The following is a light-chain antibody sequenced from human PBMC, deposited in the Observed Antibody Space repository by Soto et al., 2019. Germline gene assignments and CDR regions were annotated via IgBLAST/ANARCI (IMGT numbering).Light chain of an antibody. V-gene: IGKV1-8*01. CDR2: AAS. CDR3: QQYYSYPHT. J-gene: IGKJ2*01. Sequence: AIRMTQSPSSFSASTGDRVTITCRASQGISSYLAWYQQKPGKAPKLLIYAASTLQCGVPSRFSGSGSGTDFTLTINCLQSEDFATYYCQQYYSYPHTFGQGTKLEIK. CDR1: QGISSY.